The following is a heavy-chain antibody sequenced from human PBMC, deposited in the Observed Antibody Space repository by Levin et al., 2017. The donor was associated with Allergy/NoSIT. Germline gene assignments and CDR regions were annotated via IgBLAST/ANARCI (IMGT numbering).Heavy chain of an antibody. CDR2: ISSSGSTI. J-gene: IGHJ5*02. D-gene: IGHD6-13*01. CDR3: ARVGGSSWYRPWFDP. V-gene: IGHV3-11*01. Sequence: AGGSLRLSCAASGFIFSDYYMSWIRQAPGKGLEWVSYISSSGSTIYYADSVKGRFTISRDNAKNSLYLQMNSLRAEDTAVYYCARVGGSSWYRPWFDPWGQGTLVTVSS. CDR1: GFIFSDYY.